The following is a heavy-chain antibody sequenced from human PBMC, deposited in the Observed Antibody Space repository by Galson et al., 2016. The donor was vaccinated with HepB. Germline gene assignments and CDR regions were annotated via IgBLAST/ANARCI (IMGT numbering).Heavy chain of an antibody. J-gene: IGHJ4*02. V-gene: IGHV3-23*01. D-gene: IGHD6-19*01. CDR3: ALSRRTGWYYFDS. CDR1: GVTFSRYA. CDR2: ISGSGGTT. Sequence: SLRLSCAASGVTFSRYAMTWVRQTPGKGLEWVSSISGSGGTTYYPDSVKGRFIISRDNSKNTVYLQMHSLRGEDAAVYYCALSRRTGWYYFDSWGQGTLVTVSS.